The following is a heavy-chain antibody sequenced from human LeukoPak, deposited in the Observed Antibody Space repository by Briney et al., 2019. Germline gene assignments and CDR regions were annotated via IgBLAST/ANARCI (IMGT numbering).Heavy chain of an antibody. CDR3: ARDLGGIAAARFDY. Sequence: SETLSLTCTVYGGSISSYYWSWIRQPAGKGLEWIGRIYTSGSTNYNPSLKSRVTMSVDTSKNQFSLKLSPVTAADTAVYYCARDLGGIAAARFDYWGQGTLVTVSS. V-gene: IGHV4-4*07. D-gene: IGHD6-13*01. CDR2: IYTSGST. CDR1: GGSISSYY. J-gene: IGHJ4*02.